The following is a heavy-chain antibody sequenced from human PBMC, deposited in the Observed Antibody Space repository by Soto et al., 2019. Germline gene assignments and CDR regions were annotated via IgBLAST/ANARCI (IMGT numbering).Heavy chain of an antibody. CDR1: GFTFDDYA. Sequence: GGSLRLSCAASGFTFDDYAMHWVRQAPGKGLEWVSGISWNSGSIGYADSVKGRFTISRDNAKNSLYLQMNSLRAEDTALYYCAKSLLYGSGSYYNEPFDYWGQGTLVTVSS. V-gene: IGHV3-9*01. CDR3: AKSLLYGSGSYYNEPFDY. D-gene: IGHD3-10*01. CDR2: ISWNSGSI. J-gene: IGHJ4*02.